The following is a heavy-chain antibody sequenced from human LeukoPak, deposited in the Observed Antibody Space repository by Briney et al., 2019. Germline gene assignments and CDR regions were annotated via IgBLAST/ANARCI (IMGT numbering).Heavy chain of an antibody. CDR1: GGSISSGGYY. J-gene: IGHJ4*02. CDR3: ARNRDGYNSFDY. D-gene: IGHD5-24*01. Sequence: PSQTLSLTCTVSGGSISSGGYYWSCLRQPPGKGLEWIGYIYHSGSTYYNPSLSSRVTISVDTSKNHYLLKLSSVTAADTAEYYCARNRDGYNSFDYWGQGTLVTVSS. CDR2: IYHSGST. V-gene: IGHV4-30-2*05.